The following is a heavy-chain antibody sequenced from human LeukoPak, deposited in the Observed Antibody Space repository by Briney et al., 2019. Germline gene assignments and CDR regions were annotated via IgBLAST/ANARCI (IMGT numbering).Heavy chain of an antibody. CDR3: ATLKLGYCSSTSCPILDY. Sequence: PSETLSLTCAVYGGSFSGYYWSWIRQPPGKGLGWIGEINHSGSTNYNPSLKSRVTISVDTSKNQFSLKLSSVTAADTAVYYCATLKLGYCSSTSCPILDYWGQGTLVTVSS. D-gene: IGHD2-2*01. CDR1: GGSFSGYY. V-gene: IGHV4-34*01. J-gene: IGHJ4*02. CDR2: INHSGST.